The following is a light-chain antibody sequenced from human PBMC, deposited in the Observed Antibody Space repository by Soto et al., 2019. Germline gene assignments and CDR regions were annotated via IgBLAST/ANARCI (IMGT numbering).Light chain of an antibody. CDR3: QHYRRNTWS. J-gene: IGKJ3*01. Sequence: DIQMTQSPSTLSASVGGRVTITCRASQSVGTWVAWYQQKPGKAPKLLVYGASNLESGVPSRFSGSGSGTEFTLTITTLHPDDFATYFCQHYRRNTWSFGPGTNVDIK. V-gene: IGKV1-5*01. CDR2: GAS. CDR1: QSVGTW.